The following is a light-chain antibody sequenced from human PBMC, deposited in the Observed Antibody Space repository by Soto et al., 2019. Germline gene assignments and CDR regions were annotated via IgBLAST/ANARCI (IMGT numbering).Light chain of an antibody. Sequence: EKVMTQSPATLSVSPGERVTLSCRVSQGVSSKLAWYQHKRGQAPRLLIYGASTRATGIPARFSGSGSETEFTLTISRLQSEDFAVYYCQQYTSWPLTFGGGTKVEIK. CDR3: QQYTSWPLT. J-gene: IGKJ4*01. CDR1: QGVSSK. V-gene: IGKV3-15*01. CDR2: GAS.